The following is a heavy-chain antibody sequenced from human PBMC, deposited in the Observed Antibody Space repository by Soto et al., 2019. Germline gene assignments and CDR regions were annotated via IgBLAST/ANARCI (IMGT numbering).Heavy chain of an antibody. CDR3: ARDKDDYVWGSDDWFDP. Sequence: EASVKVSCKASGYTFIGYHMHWVRQAPGQGLEWMGWINPNSGGTNYAQKFQGRVTMTRDTSISTAYMELSRLRSDDTAVYYCARDKDDYVWGSDDWFDPWGQGTLVTV. D-gene: IGHD3-16*01. J-gene: IGHJ5*02. CDR1: GYTFIGYH. V-gene: IGHV1-2*02. CDR2: INPNSGGT.